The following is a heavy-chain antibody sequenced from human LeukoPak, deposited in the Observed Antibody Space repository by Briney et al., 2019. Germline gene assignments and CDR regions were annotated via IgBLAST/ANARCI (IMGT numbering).Heavy chain of an antibody. CDR1: GYTFTSYD. D-gene: IGHD3-22*01. V-gene: IGHV1-8*01. CDR3: ARGRIYDHSLYY. Sequence: ASVKVSCKASGYTFTSYDINWVRQATGQGLEWMGWMNPNSGNTGYAQKFQGRVTMTRNTSISTAYMELSSLRSEDMAVYYCARGRIYDHSLYYWGQGTLVTVSS. CDR2: MNPNSGNT. J-gene: IGHJ4*02.